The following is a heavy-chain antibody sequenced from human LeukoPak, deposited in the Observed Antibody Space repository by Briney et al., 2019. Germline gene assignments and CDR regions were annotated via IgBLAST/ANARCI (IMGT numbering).Heavy chain of an antibody. CDR3: AKDISQGYSGYHLRRYGVDV. J-gene: IGHJ6*04. CDR2: ISYDGSNK. D-gene: IGHD5-12*01. Sequence: GRSLRLSCAASGFTFSSYGMHWVRQAPGKGLEWVAVISYDGSNKYYADSVKGRFTISRDNSKNTLYLQMNSLRAEDTAVYYCAKDISQGYSGYHLRRYGVDVWGKGTTVTVSS. V-gene: IGHV3-30*18. CDR1: GFTFSSYG.